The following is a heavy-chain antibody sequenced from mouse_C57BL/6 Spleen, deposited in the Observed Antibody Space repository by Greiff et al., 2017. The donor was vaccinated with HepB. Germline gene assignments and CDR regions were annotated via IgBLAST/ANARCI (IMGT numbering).Heavy chain of an antibody. CDR3: ALITTVVAHWYFDV. D-gene: IGHD1-1*01. V-gene: IGHV1-59*01. CDR1: GYTFTSYW. CDR2: IDPSDSYT. Sequence: VQLQQPGAELVRPGTSVKLSCEASGYTFTSYWMHWVKQRPGQGLEWIGVIDPSDSYTNYNQKFKGKATLTVDTSSSTAYMQLSSLTSEDSAVYYCALITTVVAHWYFDVWGTGTTVTVSS. J-gene: IGHJ1*03.